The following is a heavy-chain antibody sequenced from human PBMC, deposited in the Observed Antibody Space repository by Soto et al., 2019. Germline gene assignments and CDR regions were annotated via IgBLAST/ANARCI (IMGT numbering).Heavy chain of an antibody. Sequence: SQTLSLTCAISGDSVSSNTASWNWIRQFPSRGLEWLGRTYFRSKWYNDYAVSVKSRIIINPDTSNNQFSLQLNSVTPEDTAVYFCAKGDNLGPKTGYAFDPWGQGIMVTVSS. CDR3: AKGDNLGPKTGYAFDP. J-gene: IGHJ5*02. V-gene: IGHV6-1*01. CDR2: TYFRSKWYN. D-gene: IGHD5-12*01. CDR1: GDSVSSNTAS.